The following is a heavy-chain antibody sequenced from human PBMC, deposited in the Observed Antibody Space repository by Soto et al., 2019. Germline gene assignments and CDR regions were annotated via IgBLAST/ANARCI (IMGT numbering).Heavy chain of an antibody. D-gene: IGHD3-10*01. V-gene: IGHV4-59*01. Sequence: SETLSLTCDVFGGYISSYFWSWIRQSPGKGLEWIGYIYYNVNTNYNPSLASRVTISVDTSKNHFSLKLNSVTVADTAVYYCARGGASSRWLDPWGQGTLVTVSS. J-gene: IGHJ5*02. CDR3: ARGGASSRWLDP. CDR1: GGYISSYF. CDR2: IYYNVNT.